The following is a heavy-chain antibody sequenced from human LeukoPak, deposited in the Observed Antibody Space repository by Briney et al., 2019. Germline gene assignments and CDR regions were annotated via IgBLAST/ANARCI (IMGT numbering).Heavy chain of an antibody. CDR1: RFSFSSYS. CDR3: ARAYCDFWSGYRTGSGFDY. V-gene: IGHV3-64*01. J-gene: IGHJ4*02. Sequence: AGGSLRLSCAASRFSFSSYSMNWVRQAPGKGLEYVSAISSNGGSTYYANSVKGRFTISRDNSKNTLYLQMGSLRAEDMAVYYCARAYCDFWSGYRTGSGFDYWGQGTLVTVSS. CDR2: ISSNGGST. D-gene: IGHD3-3*01.